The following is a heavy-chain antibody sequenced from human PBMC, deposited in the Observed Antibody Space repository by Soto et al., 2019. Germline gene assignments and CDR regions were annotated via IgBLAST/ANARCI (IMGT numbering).Heavy chain of an antibody. J-gene: IGHJ4*02. V-gene: IGHV3-21*01. Sequence: EVQLVESGGGLVKPGGSLRLSCAASGFTFSSYSMNWVRQAPGKGLEWVSSISSSSSYIYYADSVKGRFTISRDNAKNSLYLQMNSLRAEDTAVYYCARGPLGGTDLDYWGQGTLVTVSS. CDR3: ARGPLGGTDLDY. CDR1: GFTFSSYS. D-gene: IGHD1-7*01. CDR2: ISSSSSYI.